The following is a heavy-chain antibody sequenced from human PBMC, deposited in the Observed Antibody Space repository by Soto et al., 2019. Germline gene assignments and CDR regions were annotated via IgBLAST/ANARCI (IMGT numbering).Heavy chain of an antibody. CDR3: ARVITVTTYYSYYGMDL. D-gene: IGHD4-17*01. Sequence: GGSLRLSCAASGFTFGDYGMHWVRQAPGKGLEWVALIRYDGSDKYYADSVKGRFTISRDNSKNTLYLQMNSLRAEDTAVYYCARVITVTTYYSYYGMDLWGQGTSVTDSS. J-gene: IGHJ6*02. V-gene: IGHV3-33*01. CDR2: IRYDGSDK. CDR1: GFTFGDYG.